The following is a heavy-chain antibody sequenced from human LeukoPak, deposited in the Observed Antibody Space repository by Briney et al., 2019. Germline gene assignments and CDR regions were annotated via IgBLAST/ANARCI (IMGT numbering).Heavy chain of an antibody. CDR2: INPNSGGT. V-gene: IGHV1-2*02. J-gene: IGHJ5*02. CDR3: ARDTPFLWFGEYNNLNWFDP. Sequence: GASVKVSCKASGYTFTGYYMHWVRQAPGQGLEWMGWINPNSGGTNYAQKFQGRVTMTRDTSISTAYMELSRLGSDDTAVYYCARDTPFLWFGEYNNLNWFDPWGQGTLVTVSS. D-gene: IGHD3-10*01. CDR1: GYTFTGYY.